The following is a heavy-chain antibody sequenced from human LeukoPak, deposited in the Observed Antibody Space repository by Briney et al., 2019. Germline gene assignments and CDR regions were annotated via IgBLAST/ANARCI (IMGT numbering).Heavy chain of an antibody. D-gene: IGHD5-12*01. CDR3: ARASGVATTVDY. CDR2: ISPIFGTA. Sequence: SVKVSCKASGGTFSSYAISWVRQAPGQGLEWMGGISPIFGTANYAQKFQGKVTISTDESTSTAYMELNSLRSEDTAMYYCARASGVATTVDYWGQGTLVTVSS. J-gene: IGHJ4*02. CDR1: GGTFSSYA. V-gene: IGHV1-69*05.